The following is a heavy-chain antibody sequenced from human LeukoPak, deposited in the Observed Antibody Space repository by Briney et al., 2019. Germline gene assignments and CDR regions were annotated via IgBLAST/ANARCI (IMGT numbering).Heavy chain of an antibody. CDR3: ARGLRVPGRGYFDY. J-gene: IGHJ4*02. CDR2: ISADNGNT. Sequence: ASVKVSCKASGYTFTTDGISRVRQAPGQGLEWMGWISADNGNTNYAQKVQGRVTMTTDTSTSTAYMELRSLGSDDTAVCYCARGLRVPGRGYFDYWGQGTLVTVSS. D-gene: IGHD3-10*01. CDR1: GYTFTTDG. V-gene: IGHV1-18*01.